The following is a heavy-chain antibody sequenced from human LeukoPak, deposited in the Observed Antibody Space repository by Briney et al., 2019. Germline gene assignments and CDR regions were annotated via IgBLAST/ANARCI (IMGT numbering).Heavy chain of an antibody. Sequence: PGGSLRLSCAASGFTFSNAWMSWVRQAPGKGLEWVGRIKSKTDGGTTDYAAPVKGRFTISRDDSKNTLYLQMNSLKTEDAAVYYCTTGPGYDILTGWSRFHHFDYWGQGTLVTVSS. CDR2: IKSKTDGGTT. CDR3: TTGPGYDILTGWSRFHHFDY. CDR1: GFTFSNAW. D-gene: IGHD3-9*01. V-gene: IGHV3-15*01. J-gene: IGHJ4*02.